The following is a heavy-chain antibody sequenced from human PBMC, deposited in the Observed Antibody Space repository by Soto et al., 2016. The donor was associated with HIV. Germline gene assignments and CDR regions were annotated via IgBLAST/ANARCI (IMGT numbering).Heavy chain of an antibody. CDR3: ARRPGRPXTTVTTRNGYFDL. J-gene: IGHJ2*01. Sequence: QVQLQESGPGLVKPSGTLSLTCAVSGGSISSGGYYWSWIRQHPGKAWSGLGTSITVGAPTTTRPSRVELPYQVDTSKNQFSLKLSSVTAADTAVYYCARRPGRPXTTVTTRNGYFDLVGRGTLVTVSS. D-gene: IGHD4-17*01. CDR2: SITVGAP. CDR1: GGSISSGGYY. V-gene: IGHV4-31*11.